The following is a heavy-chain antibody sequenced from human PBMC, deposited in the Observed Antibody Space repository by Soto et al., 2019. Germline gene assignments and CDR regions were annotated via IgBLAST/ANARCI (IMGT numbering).Heavy chain of an antibody. J-gene: IGHJ4*02. CDR1: GGSVSSGSYY. CDR3: ARDRGYYYDSSGYLAFGY. V-gene: IGHV4-61*01. Sequence: SETLSLTCTVYGGSVSSGSYYWSWIRQPPGKGLEWIGYIYYSGSTNYNPSLKSRVTISVDTSKNQFSLKLSSVTAADTAVYYCARDRGYYYDSSGYLAFGYWGQGTLVTVS. CDR2: IYYSGST. D-gene: IGHD3-22*01.